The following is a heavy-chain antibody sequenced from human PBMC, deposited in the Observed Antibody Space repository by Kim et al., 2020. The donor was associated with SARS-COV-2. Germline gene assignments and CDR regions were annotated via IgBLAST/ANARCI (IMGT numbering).Heavy chain of an antibody. J-gene: IGHJ6*02. CDR1: GYTFTSYD. Sequence: ASVKVSCKASGYTFTSYDINWVRQATGQGLEWMGYMNPNSDNTVYVQKFQGRVTMTRNTSISTAYMELSSLRSEDTAVYYCARVGSSWYGGDYYYYGMDVWGQGTTVTVSS. CDR2: MNPNSDNT. CDR3: ARVGSSWYGGDYYYYGMDV. V-gene: IGHV1-8*01. D-gene: IGHD6-13*01.